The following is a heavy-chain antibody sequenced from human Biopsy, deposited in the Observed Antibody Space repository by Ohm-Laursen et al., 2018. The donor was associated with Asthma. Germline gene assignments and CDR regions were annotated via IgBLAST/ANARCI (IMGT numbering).Heavy chain of an antibody. CDR1: GYTFINYA. V-gene: IGHV1-3*01. D-gene: IGHD3-9*01. Sequence: VASVKVSCKASGYTFINYAIHWVRQAPGQRLEWMGWINAGNGNTKYSQKFQGRVTTTRDTSASTAYMDLRSLRSEDTAMYYCARTYYDFLTGQVNDAFALWGQGTMVTVSS. J-gene: IGHJ3*01. CDR3: ARTYYDFLTGQVNDAFAL. CDR2: INAGNGNT.